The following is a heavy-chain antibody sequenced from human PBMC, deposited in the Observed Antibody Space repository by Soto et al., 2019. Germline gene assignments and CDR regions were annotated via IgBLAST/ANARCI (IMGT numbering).Heavy chain of an antibody. V-gene: IGHV1-69*04. J-gene: IGHJ4*02. Sequence: ASVKVSCKASGGTFSSYTISWVRQAPGQGLEWMGRIIPILGIANYAQKFQGRVTITADKSTSTAYMELSSLRSEDTAVYYCARDGPPVDYYGSGSYYRFDYWGQGTLVTVSS. CDR1: GGTFSSYT. D-gene: IGHD3-10*01. CDR2: IIPILGIA. CDR3: ARDGPPVDYYGSGSYYRFDY.